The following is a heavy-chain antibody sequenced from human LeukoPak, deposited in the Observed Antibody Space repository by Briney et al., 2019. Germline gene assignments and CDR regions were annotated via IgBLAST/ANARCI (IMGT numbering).Heavy chain of an antibody. CDR1: GYTFSSYD. J-gene: IGHJ4*02. D-gene: IGHD4-23*01. Sequence: AASVKVSCKASGYTFSSYDINWVRQATGQGLEWMGWISAYNGNTNYAQKFQGRVTMTTDTSTSTAHMELRSLRSDDTAVYYCARQGYSGHSQGAADYWGQGTLVTVSS. CDR2: ISAYNGNT. CDR3: ARQGYSGHSQGAADY. V-gene: IGHV1-18*01.